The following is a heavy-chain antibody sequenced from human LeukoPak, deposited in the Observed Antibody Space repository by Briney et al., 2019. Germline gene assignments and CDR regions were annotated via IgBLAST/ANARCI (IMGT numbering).Heavy chain of an antibody. D-gene: IGHD5-18*01. J-gene: IGHJ4*02. CDR1: GFTFSTYD. CDR2: ISSSSNII. Sequence: GGSLRLSCAASGFTFSTYDMNWVRQAPGKGLEWVSKISSSSNIINYAASVKGRFTISRDNAKNSLYLRMNSLRAEDTAVYYCARPLTTTQGYNYGFGYWGQGTLVTVSS. CDR3: ARPLTTTQGYNYGFGY. V-gene: IGHV3-48*01.